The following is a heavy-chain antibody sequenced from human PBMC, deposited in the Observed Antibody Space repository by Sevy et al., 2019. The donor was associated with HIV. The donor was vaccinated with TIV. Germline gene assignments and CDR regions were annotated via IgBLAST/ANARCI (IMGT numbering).Heavy chain of an antibody. CDR1: GFTFSSFA. D-gene: IGHD3-9*01. V-gene: IGHV3-30*09. CDR2: VSFDASDK. Sequence: GGSLRLSCATSGFTFSSFAMHWVRQAPGKGLEWVAVVSFDASDKYYGDSVKGRLAISRDNSKNILYLQMNSLRVEDTAVYFCARQRSYNILTGLDYWGQGTLVTVSS. CDR3: ARQRSYNILTGLDY. J-gene: IGHJ4*02.